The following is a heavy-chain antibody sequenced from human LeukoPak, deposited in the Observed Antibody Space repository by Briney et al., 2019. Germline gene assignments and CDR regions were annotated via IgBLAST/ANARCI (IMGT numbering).Heavy chain of an antibody. V-gene: IGHV1-18*01. Sequence: ASVKVSCKASGYTFTDYGISWVRQAPGQGLEWMGWISGYNGNTNYAQKLQDRVTMTTDTSTSTAYMELRSLRSDDTAVYSCARAGAAVTTHFDSWGQGTLVTVSS. D-gene: IGHD1-26*01. J-gene: IGHJ4*02. CDR1: GYTFTDYG. CDR3: ARAGAAVTTHFDS. CDR2: ISGYNGNT.